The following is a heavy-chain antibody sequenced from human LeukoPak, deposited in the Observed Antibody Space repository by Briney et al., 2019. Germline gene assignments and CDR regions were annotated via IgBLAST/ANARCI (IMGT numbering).Heavy chain of an antibody. J-gene: IGHJ6*03. D-gene: IGHD2-2*01. CDR2: IYYSGST. V-gene: IGHV4-59*01. CDR3: ARGESYCSSTSCYGGAYYYYMDV. Sequence: PSETLSLTCTVSGGSISSYYWSWIRQPPGKGLEWIGYIYYSGSTNYNPSLKSRVTISVDTSKNQFSLKLSSVTAADTAVYYCARGESYCSSTSCYGGAYYYYMDVWGKGPTVTVSS. CDR1: GGSISSYY.